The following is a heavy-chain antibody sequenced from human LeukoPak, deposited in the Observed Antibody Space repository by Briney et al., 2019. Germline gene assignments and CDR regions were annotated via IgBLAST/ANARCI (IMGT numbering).Heavy chain of an antibody. CDR3: AKDFGVYDILTGYCNSPFDY. V-gene: IGHV3-23*01. CDR1: GFTFSSYA. D-gene: IGHD3-9*01. CDR2: ISGSGGST. Sequence: GGSLRLSCAASGFTFSSYAMSWVRQAPGKGLEWVSAISGSGGSTYYADSVKGRFTISRDNSKNTLYLQMNSLRAEDTAVDYCAKDFGVYDILTGYCNSPFDYWGQGTLVTVSS. J-gene: IGHJ4*02.